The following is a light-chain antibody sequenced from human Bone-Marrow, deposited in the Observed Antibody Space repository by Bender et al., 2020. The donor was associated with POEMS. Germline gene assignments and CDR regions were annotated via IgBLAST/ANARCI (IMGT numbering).Light chain of an antibody. CDR3: SSYAGSNNVV. J-gene: IGLJ2*01. V-gene: IGLV2-11*01. CDR1: TSDVDDYNF. CDR2: DVS. Sequence: QSALTQPRSVSGSPGQSVTISCTGSTSDVDDYNFVSWYQQHPGKAPKLIIYDVSKRPSGVPDRFSGSKSGNTASLTVSGLQAEDEADYYCSSYAGSNNVVFGGGTKLTVL.